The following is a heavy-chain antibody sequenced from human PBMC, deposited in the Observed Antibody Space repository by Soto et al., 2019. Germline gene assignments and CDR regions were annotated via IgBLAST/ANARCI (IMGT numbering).Heavy chain of an antibody. Sequence: QVQLQESGPGLVKPSGTLSLTCAVSGVSISSHDWWTWVRQPPGKGLEWIGESHQSGNTNYNSSLESQVTISVDKSKNQFSLNLSSVPVADTAVYYCATRDTSRFYWGQGTLVTVSS. D-gene: IGHD6-13*01. CDR1: GVSISSHDW. CDR2: SHQSGNT. V-gene: IGHV4-4*02. J-gene: IGHJ4*02. CDR3: ATRDTSRFY.